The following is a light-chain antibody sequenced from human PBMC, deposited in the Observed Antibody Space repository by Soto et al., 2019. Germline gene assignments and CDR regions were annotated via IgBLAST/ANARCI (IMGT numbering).Light chain of an antibody. V-gene: IGKV1-5*01. Sequence: DIQMTQSPSPLSASVGDSVTITCRASQNIRNWLAWYQQKPGKAPNPLIYDASSLKSGVPARFSGSGSGTEFTLTISSLQPDDFATYYCQHYNSYSEAFGQGTKVDIK. CDR1: QNIRNW. CDR3: QHYNSYSEA. CDR2: DAS. J-gene: IGKJ1*01.